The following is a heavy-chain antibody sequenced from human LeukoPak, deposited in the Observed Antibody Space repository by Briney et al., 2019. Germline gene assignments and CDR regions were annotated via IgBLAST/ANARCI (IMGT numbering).Heavy chain of an antibody. CDR3: ARSIIGTRSKFDY. CDR2: IYYSGST. D-gene: IGHD1/OR15-1a*01. V-gene: IGHV4-59*01. Sequence: SETLSLTCTVSGGSINSYYWSWIRQPPGKGLEWIGYIYYSGSTNYNPSLKSRVTISVDTSKNQFSLKLSSVTAADTAVYYCARSIIGTRSKFDYWGQGTLVTVSS. CDR1: GGSINSYY. J-gene: IGHJ4*02.